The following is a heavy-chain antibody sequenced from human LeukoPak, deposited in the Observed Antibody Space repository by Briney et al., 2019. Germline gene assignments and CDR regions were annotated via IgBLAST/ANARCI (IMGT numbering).Heavy chain of an antibody. J-gene: IGHJ4*02. CDR1: GGSISSGSYY. V-gene: IGHV4-61*02. Sequence: SGTLSLTCTVSGGSISSGSYYWSWIRQPAGKGLEWIGRIYISGSTNYNPSLKSRVTISVDKSKNQFSLNVNSVTAADTAVYFCARDSANGSSWYFDYWGQGTLVTVSS. CDR2: IYISGST. D-gene: IGHD2-2*01. CDR3: ARDSANGSSWYFDY.